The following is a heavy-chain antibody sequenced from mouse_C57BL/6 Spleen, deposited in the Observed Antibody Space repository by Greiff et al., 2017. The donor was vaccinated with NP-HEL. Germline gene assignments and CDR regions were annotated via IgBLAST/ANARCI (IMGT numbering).Heavy chain of an antibody. CDR1: GYTFTDYE. CDR2: IDPETGGT. D-gene: IGHD1-1*01. Sequence: QVQLQQSGAELVRPGASVTLSCKASGYTFTDYEIHWVKQTPVHGLEWIGAIDPETGGTAYNQKFKGKAILTADKSSSTAYMELRSLTSEDSAVYYCTRDYYYGSSSFAYWGQGTLVTVSA. J-gene: IGHJ3*01. CDR3: TRDYYYGSSSFAY. V-gene: IGHV1-15*01.